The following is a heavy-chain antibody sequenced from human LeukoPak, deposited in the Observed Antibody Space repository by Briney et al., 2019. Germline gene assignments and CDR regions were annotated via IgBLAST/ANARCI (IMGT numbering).Heavy chain of an antibody. CDR1: GFTFSSYA. J-gene: IGHJ4*02. CDR2: ISSTSSDI. D-gene: IGHD6-19*01. CDR3: ARVPQWLVLDY. V-gene: IGHV3-21*01. Sequence: GGSLRLSCAASGFTFSSYAMNWVRQAPGKGLEWVSSISSTSSDISYADSVKGGFTISRDNAKNSLYLQMNSLRAEDTAVYYCARVPQWLVLDYWGQGTLVTVSS.